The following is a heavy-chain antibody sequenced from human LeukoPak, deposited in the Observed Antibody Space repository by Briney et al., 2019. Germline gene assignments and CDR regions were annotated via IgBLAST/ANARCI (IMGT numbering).Heavy chain of an antibody. V-gene: IGHV4-34*01. Sequence: SETLSLTCAVYGGSFSGYYWDWIRQPPGKGLEWIGSLYHSGNTYYNPSLKSRVTISVDTSKNQFSLKLRSVTAADTAVYHCARPDYGDYVFDIWGQGTMVTVSS. CDR3: ARPDYGDYVFDI. J-gene: IGHJ3*02. CDR1: GGSFSGYY. CDR2: LYHSGNT. D-gene: IGHD4-17*01.